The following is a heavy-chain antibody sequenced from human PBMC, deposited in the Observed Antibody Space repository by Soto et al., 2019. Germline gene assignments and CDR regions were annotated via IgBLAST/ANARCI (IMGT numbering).Heavy chain of an antibody. CDR2: IVVGSGNT. Sequence: SVKVSCKASGFTFTSSAVQWVRQARGQRLEWIGWIVVGSGNTNYAQKFQERVTITRDMSTSTAYMELSSLRSEDTAVYYCAADLYYDFWSGPGWFDPWGQGTLVIGSS. D-gene: IGHD3-3*01. J-gene: IGHJ5*02. V-gene: IGHV1-58*01. CDR1: GFTFTSSA. CDR3: AADLYYDFWSGPGWFDP.